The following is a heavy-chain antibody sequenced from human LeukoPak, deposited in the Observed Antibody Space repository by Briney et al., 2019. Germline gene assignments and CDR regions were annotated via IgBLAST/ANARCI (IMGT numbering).Heavy chain of an antibody. Sequence: KPGGSLRLSCAASAFTFSSYSMNWVRQAPGKGLEWVSSISSSSSYTYYADSVKGRFTISRDNAKNSLYLQMNSLRDEDTAVYYCAISGGDIVVVPSARGYFDYWGQGTLVTVSS. CDR2: ISSSSSYT. CDR1: AFTFSSYS. J-gene: IGHJ4*02. CDR3: AISGGDIVVVPSARGYFDY. V-gene: IGHV3-21*01. D-gene: IGHD2-2*01.